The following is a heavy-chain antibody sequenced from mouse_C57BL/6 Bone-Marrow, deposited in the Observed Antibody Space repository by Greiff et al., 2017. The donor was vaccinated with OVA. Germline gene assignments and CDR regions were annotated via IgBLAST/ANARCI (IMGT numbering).Heavy chain of an antibody. Sequence: EVKLMESGEGLVKPGGSLKLSCAASGFTFSSYAMSWVRQTPEKRLEWVAYISSGGDYIYYADTVKGRFTISRDNARNTLYLQMSSLKSEVTAMYYCTRGTVYFDYWGQGTTLTVSS. D-gene: IGHD4-1*01. J-gene: IGHJ2*01. CDR2: ISSGGDYI. CDR1: GFTFSSYA. CDR3: TRGTVYFDY. V-gene: IGHV5-9-1*02.